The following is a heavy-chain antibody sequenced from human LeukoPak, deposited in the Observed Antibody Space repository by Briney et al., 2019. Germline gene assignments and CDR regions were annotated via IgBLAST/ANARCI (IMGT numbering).Heavy chain of an antibody. D-gene: IGHD6-13*01. J-gene: IGHJ6*03. V-gene: IGHV4-61*08. CDR3: ARGPGAAAYYYYMDV. Sequence: SQTLSLTCTVSGGSISSGGYYWSWIRQPPGKGLEWIGYIYYSGSTNYNPSLKSRVTISVDTSKNQFSLKLSSVTAADTAVYYCARGPGAAAYYYYMDVWGKGTTVTVSS. CDR1: GGSISSGGYY. CDR2: IYYSGST.